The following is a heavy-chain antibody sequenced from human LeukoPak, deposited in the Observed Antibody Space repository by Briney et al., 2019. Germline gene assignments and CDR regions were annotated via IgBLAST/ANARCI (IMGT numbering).Heavy chain of an antibody. J-gene: IGHJ4*02. D-gene: IGHD3-22*01. Sequence: SETLPLTCTDSGGSLSSYYWSWIRQPPGKGLEWIGYIYYSGSTNYNPSLKSRVTISVDTSKNQFSLKLSSVTAADTAVYYCARMPYYYDSSGLFDYWGQGTLVTVSS. V-gene: IGHV4-59*01. CDR3: ARMPYYYDSSGLFDY. CDR2: IYYSGST. CDR1: GGSLSSYY.